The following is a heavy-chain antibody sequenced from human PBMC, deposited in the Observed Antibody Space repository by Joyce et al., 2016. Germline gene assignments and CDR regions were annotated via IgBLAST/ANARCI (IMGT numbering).Heavy chain of an antibody. V-gene: IGHV3-30*18. CDR1: GLTLSNYG. CDR2: ISYDGIDK. D-gene: IGHD6-25*01. Sequence: QVQLVESGGGVVQPGRSLRRCCAASGLTLSNYGVHWVRKATGKGLVWVAVISYDGIDKYYADSVKGRFTISRDNSKNTVFLEMNSLRTEDTAVYYCAKILTATYSSGWFLDYWGQGTLVTVSS. CDR3: AKILTATYSSGWFLDY. J-gene: IGHJ4*02.